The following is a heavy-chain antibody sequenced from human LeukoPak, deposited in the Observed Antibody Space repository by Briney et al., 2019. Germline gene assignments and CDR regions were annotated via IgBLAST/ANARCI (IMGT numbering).Heavy chain of an antibody. Sequence: QTGGSLRLSCAASGFTFSNYAMNWVRQAPGKGLEWVSTISSSGGSAFYADSLKGRFTISRDNSKNTLYLQMNSLRAEDTALYYCAMNTPLAYWGQGTLVTVSS. D-gene: IGHD5-18*01. CDR2: ISSSGGSA. J-gene: IGHJ4*02. CDR1: GFTFSNYA. CDR3: AMNTPLAY. V-gene: IGHV3-23*01.